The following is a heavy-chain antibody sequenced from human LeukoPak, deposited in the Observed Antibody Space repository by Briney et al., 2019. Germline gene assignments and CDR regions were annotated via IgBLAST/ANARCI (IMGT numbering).Heavy chain of an antibody. J-gene: IGHJ4*02. Sequence: SETLSLTCTVSGGSINSYYWGWIRQPAGKGLEWIGRIYTTGSTNYNSSLKSRVTISVDTSKNQFSLKLTSVTAVDTAMYYCARAGYTISYYSLDYWGQGTLVTVSS. CDR3: ARAGYTISYYSLDY. V-gene: IGHV4-4*07. D-gene: IGHD1-26*01. CDR2: IYTTGST. CDR1: GGSINSYY.